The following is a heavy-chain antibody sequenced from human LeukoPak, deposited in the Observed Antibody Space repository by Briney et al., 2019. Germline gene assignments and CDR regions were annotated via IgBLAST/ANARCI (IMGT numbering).Heavy chain of an antibody. CDR3: ARATVPDYYYYGMDV. Sequence: PGGSLGLSCAASGFTVSSNYMSWVRQAPGKGLEWVSVIYSGGSTYYADSVKGRFTISRHNSKNTLYLQMNSLRAEDTAVYYCARATVPDYYYYGMDVWGQGTTVTVSS. V-gene: IGHV3-53*04. CDR2: IYSGGST. CDR1: GFTVSSNY. J-gene: IGHJ6*02.